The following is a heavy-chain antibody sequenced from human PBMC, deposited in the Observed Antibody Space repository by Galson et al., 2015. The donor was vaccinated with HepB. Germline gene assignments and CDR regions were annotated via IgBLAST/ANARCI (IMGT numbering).Heavy chain of an antibody. J-gene: IGHJ3*02. CDR1: GFTFSSYS. V-gene: IGHV3-7*03. CDR3: ARDWVPRDAFDI. D-gene: IGHD3-16*01. Sequence: SLRLSCAASGFTFSSYSMNWVRQAPGKGLEWVANIKQDGSEKYYVDSVKGRFTISRDNAKNSLYLQMNSLRAEDTAVYYCARDWVPRDAFDIWGQGTMVTVSS. CDR2: IKQDGSEK.